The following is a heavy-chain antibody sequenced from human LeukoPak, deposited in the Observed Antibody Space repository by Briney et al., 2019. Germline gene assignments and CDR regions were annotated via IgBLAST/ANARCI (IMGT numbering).Heavy chain of an antibody. V-gene: IGHV3-30*01. CDR2: ISYDGSNK. J-gene: IGHJ4*02. Sequence: GGSLRLSCAASGFTFSSYATHWVRQAPGKGLEWVAVISYDGSNKYYADSVKGRFTISRDNSKNTLYLQMNSLRAEDTAVYYCARAPFDYWGQGTLVTVSS. CDR1: GFTFSSYA. CDR3: ARAPFDY.